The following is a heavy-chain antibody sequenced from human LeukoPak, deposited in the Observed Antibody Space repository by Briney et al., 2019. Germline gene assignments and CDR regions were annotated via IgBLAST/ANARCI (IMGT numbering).Heavy chain of an antibody. CDR1: GYTFTTYG. J-gene: IGHJ4*02. Sequence: ASVKVSCKASGYTFTTYGITWVRQAPGQGLEWMGWINPNSGGTNYAQKFQGRVTMTRDTSISTAYMELSRLRSDDTAVYYCASSEYYDRLYYFDYWGQGTLVTVSS. V-gene: IGHV1-2*02. CDR2: INPNSGGT. CDR3: ASSEYYDRLYYFDY. D-gene: IGHD3-22*01.